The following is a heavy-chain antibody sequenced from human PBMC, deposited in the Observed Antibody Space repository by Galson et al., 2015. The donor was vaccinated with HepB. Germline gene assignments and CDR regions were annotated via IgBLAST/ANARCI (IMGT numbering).Heavy chain of an antibody. V-gene: IGHV3-30*04. CDR3: ARTGLQIAGGNSYPGTWWVDGMDV. CDR2: ISYDGSNK. J-gene: IGHJ6*02. Sequence: SLRLSCAASGFTFSSYAMHWVRQAPGKGLEWVAVISYDGSNKYYADSVKGRFTISRDNSKNTLYLQMNSLRAEDTAVYYCARTGLQIAGGNSYPGTWWVDGMDVWGQGTTVTVSS. D-gene: IGHD4-23*01. CDR1: GFTFSSYA.